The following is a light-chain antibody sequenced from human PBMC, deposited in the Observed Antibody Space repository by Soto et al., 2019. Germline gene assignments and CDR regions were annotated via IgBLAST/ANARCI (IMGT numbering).Light chain of an antibody. CDR1: QDISKY. CDR2: EVS. Sequence: DIQMTQSPSSLSASVGDRVTITCQANQDISKYLNWYQQRPGKAPNLLISEVSNLETGVPSVFSGAGSGTYFNLTISSLQPEHIAPYYCQQWDTPPFTFGLGTKLEIK. V-gene: IGKV1-33*01. CDR3: QQWDTPPFT. J-gene: IGKJ2*01.